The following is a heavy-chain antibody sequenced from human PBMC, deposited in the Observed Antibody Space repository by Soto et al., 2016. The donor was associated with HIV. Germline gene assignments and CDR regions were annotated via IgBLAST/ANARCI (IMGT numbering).Heavy chain of an antibody. CDR1: GDFITSSGAY. CDR2: FYYGVSS. D-gene: IGHD3-22*01. Sequence: RLQESGPGLVKPSETLSLTCNVSGDFITSSGAYWGWIRQPPGKGLQWLGTFYYGVSSFYNPSLTSRVTVSVHTSENQLSLRLTSVTAADTAVYYCARLSFXDSSVXRILHYIDVWGKGTSVIVSS. V-gene: IGHV4-39*01. J-gene: IGHJ6*03. CDR3: ARLSFXDSSVXRILHYIDV.